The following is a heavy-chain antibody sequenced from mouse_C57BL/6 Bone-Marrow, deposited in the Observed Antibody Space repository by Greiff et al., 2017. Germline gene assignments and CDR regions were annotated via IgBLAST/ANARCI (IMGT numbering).Heavy chain of an antibody. CDR2: IYPRSGNT. J-gene: IGHJ3*01. CDR3: ARDGPGGAY. D-gene: IGHD1-2*01. CDR1: GYTFTSYG. Sequence: QVQLKQSGAELARPGASVKPSCKASGYTFTSYGISWVKQRTGQGLEWIGEIYPRSGNTYYNEKFKGKATLTADKSSSTAYMELRSLTSEDSAVYFCARDGPGGAYWGQGTLVTVSA. V-gene: IGHV1-81*01.